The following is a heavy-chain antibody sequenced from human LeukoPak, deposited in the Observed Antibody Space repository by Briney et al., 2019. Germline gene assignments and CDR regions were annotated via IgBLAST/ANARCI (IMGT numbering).Heavy chain of an antibody. J-gene: IGHJ4*02. CDR2: ITSSSSYI. D-gene: IGHD3-22*01. Sequence: GGSLRLSCAASGFTFSSYSMNWVRQAPGKGLEWVSSITSSSSYIYYADSVKGRFTISRDNAKNSLYLQMNSVRAEDTAVYYCANAGYYDSSGYYSLDYWGQGTLVTVSS. V-gene: IGHV3-21*01. CDR3: ANAGYYDSSGYYSLDY. CDR1: GFTFSSYS.